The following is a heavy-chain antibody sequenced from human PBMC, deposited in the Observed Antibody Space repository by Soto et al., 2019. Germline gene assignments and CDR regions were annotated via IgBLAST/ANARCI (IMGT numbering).Heavy chain of an antibody. CDR3: ARGRVRSSSSWMADYYYYGMDV. Sequence: PSETLSLTCAVYGGSFSGYYWSWIRQPPGKGLEWIGEINHSGSTNYNPSLKSRVTISVDTSKNQFSLKLSSVTAADTAVYYCARGRVRSSSSWMADYYYYGMDVWGQGTTVTVSS. V-gene: IGHV4-34*01. CDR1: GGSFSGYY. J-gene: IGHJ6*02. CDR2: INHSGST. D-gene: IGHD6-13*01.